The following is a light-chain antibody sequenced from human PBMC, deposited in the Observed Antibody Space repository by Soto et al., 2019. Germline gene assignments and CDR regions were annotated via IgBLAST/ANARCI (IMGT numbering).Light chain of an antibody. Sequence: EIVITQSPIALSVSPGERATLSCTASQSVNNNVAWYQQKPGHTPRLLIYGASSRATGIPDRFSGSGSGTDFTLTISRLEPEDFAVYYCQHYGNTPPSVTFGPGCKVDIK. CDR3: QHYGNTPPSVT. CDR2: GAS. CDR1: QSVNNN. V-gene: IGKV3-20*01. J-gene: IGKJ3*01.